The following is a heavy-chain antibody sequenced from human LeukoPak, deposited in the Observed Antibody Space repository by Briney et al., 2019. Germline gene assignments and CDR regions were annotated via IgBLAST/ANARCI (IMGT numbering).Heavy chain of an antibody. D-gene: IGHD3-22*01. CDR2: ISSDGIIT. J-gene: IGHJ4*02. V-gene: IGHV3-74*03. CDR1: GFTFSTYW. Sequence: GGSLRLSCAASGFTFSTYWMHWVRQAPGKGLVWVSRISSDGIITTYADSVKGRFTISRDNAKNTLYLQMGSLRVEDTAVYYCARRYDNSGYYDFWGQGTLVTVSS. CDR3: ARRYDNSGYYDF.